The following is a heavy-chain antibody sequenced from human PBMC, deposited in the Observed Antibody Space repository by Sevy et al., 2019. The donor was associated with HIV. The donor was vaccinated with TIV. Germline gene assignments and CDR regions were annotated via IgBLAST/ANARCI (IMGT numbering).Heavy chain of an antibody. V-gene: IGHV3-21*01. CDR3: AKEGGSYYYYYGMDV. D-gene: IGHD3-16*01. Sequence: GGSLRLSCAAPGSTFSSSTMNWVRQAPGKGLEWVSSISSSSTYIYYADSLKGRFTISRDNAKNSLYLQMNSLRAEDTAVYYCAKEGGSYYYYYGMDVWGQGTTVTVSS. J-gene: IGHJ6*02. CDR1: GSTFSSST. CDR2: ISSSSTYI.